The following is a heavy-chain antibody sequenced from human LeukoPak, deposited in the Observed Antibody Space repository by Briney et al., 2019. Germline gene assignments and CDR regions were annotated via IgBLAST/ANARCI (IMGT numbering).Heavy chain of an antibody. Sequence: SETLSLACAVSGDSISSGGYSWSWIRQTPGKGLEWIAYIHDSGSTYNNPSLKTRLSISIDTSKNQFSLKLNSVSAADTAVYYCATVVAAAGNNWFDPWGQGTLVTVSS. CDR3: ATVVAAAGNNWFDP. J-gene: IGHJ5*02. CDR2: IHDSGST. CDR1: GDSISSGGYS. D-gene: IGHD6-13*01. V-gene: IGHV4-30-4*07.